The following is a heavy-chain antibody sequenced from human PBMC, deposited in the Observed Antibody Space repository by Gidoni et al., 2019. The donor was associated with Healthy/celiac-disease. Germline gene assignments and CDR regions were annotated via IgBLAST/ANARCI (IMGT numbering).Heavy chain of an antibody. D-gene: IGHD3-22*01. CDR2: IYYSGST. J-gene: IGHJ4*02. CDR1: GGSISSSSYY. Sequence: QLQLQESGPGLVKPSETLSLTCTVSGGSISSSSYYWGWIRQPPVKGLEWIGSIYYSGSTYYNPSLKSRVTISVDTSKNQFSLKLSSVTAADTAVYYCARDERYYDSSGYPSFDYWGQGTLVTVSS. CDR3: ARDERYYDSSGYPSFDY. V-gene: IGHV4-39*07.